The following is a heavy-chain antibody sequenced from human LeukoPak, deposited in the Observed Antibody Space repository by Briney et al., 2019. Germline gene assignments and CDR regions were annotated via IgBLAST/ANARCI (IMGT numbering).Heavy chain of an antibody. D-gene: IGHD2-21*01. CDR3: AKFLPTHIVVANYYFDY. CDR2: VSGSGGST. V-gene: IGHV3-23*01. Sequence: GSLRLSCAASGFTFSSYAMGWVRQAPGKGLEWVSAVSGSGGSTYYADSVKGRFTIPRDNSKNTLYLQMNSLRAEDTAVYYCAKFLPTHIVVANYYFDYWGQGTLVTVSS. J-gene: IGHJ4*02. CDR1: GFTFSSYA.